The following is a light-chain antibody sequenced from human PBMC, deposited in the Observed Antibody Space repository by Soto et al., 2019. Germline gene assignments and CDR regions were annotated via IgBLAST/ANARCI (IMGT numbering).Light chain of an antibody. V-gene: IGLV2-14*01. CDR2: EVS. Sequence: QSALTQPASVSGSPGQSITISCTGTSSDVGGYNYVSWYQQHPGKAPKVVIYEVSNRPSWISNRFSGSKSGNTASLTISGLQAEDEADYYCSSYTSSSTLVFGGGTKVIVL. CDR3: SSYTSSSTLV. J-gene: IGLJ2*01. CDR1: SSDVGGYNY.